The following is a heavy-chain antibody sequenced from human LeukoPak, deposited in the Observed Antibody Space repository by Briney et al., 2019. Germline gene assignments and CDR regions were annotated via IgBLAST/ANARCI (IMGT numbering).Heavy chain of an antibody. CDR2: IYYSGST. Sequence: SETLFLTCTVSGRSISSGGYYWSWIRQHPGKGLEWIGYIYYSGSTYYNPSLKSRVTISVDTSKNQFSLKLSSVTAADTAVYYCAREDGGGFDYWGQGTLVTVSS. V-gene: IGHV4-31*03. D-gene: IGHD3-16*01. J-gene: IGHJ4*02. CDR3: AREDGGGFDY. CDR1: GRSISSGGYY.